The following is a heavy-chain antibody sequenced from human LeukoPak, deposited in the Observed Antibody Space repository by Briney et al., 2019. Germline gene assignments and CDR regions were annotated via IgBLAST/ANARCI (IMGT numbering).Heavy chain of an antibody. CDR3: ARGIDY. Sequence: GESLKISCAASGFTFRSSWMHWVRQAPGKGLMWMSRLNGDGSITSSADSVKGRFIISRDSPKNTLYLQMNSLRAEDTAVYYCARGIDYWGQGTLVTVSS. V-gene: IGHV3-74*01. CDR1: GFTFRSSW. J-gene: IGHJ4*02. CDR2: LNGDGSIT.